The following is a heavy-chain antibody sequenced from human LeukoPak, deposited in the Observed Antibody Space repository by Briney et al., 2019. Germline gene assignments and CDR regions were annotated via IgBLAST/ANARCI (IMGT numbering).Heavy chain of an antibody. J-gene: IGHJ4*02. CDR3: ARGYGDYYFDY. CDR2: IYYSGST. Sequence: SQTLSLTCTVSGGSISSGGYYWSWIRQHPGKGLEWIGYIYYSGSTNYNPSLKSRVTISVDSSRTHFSLKLSSMTAADTAAYYCARGYGDYYFDYWGQGTLVTVSS. CDR1: GGSISSGGYY. D-gene: IGHD4-17*01. V-gene: IGHV4-31*03.